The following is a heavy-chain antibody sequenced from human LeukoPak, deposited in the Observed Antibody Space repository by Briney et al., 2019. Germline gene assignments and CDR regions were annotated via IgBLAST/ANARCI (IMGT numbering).Heavy chain of an antibody. V-gene: IGHV1-18*01. CDR2: ISAYNGNT. CDR1: GYSFTSYG. J-gene: IGHJ3*02. Sequence: ASVKVSCKASGYSFTSYGINWVRQAPGQGLEWLGWISAYNGNTNYAQRLQGRVTMTTDTSTSTAYMELRSLRSDDTAVYYCARVGSWELLDFDIWGQGTMVTVSS. D-gene: IGHD1-26*01. CDR3: ARVGSWELLDFDI.